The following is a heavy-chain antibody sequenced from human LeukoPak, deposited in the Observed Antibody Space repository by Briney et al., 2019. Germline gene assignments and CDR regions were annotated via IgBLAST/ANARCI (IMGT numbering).Heavy chain of an antibody. CDR3: ARQRFLEWYFDL. CDR1: GGSIRSYY. J-gene: IGHJ4*02. Sequence: PSETLSLTCTVSGGSIRSYYWSWIRQPPGKGLEWMGYIFYSGSTNYNPSLKSRVAVSVDTSKNQFSLKLSSVTAADTAVYYCARQRFLEWYFDLWGQGTLVTVSS. CDR2: IFYSGST. D-gene: IGHD3-3*01. V-gene: IGHV4-59*08.